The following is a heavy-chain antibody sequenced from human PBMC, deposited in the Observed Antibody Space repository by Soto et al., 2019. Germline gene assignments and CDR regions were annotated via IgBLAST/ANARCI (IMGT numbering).Heavy chain of an antibody. CDR2: IWYDGSKK. D-gene: IGHD3-10*01. Sequence: QVHLVESGGGVVQPGRSLRLSCAASGFIFSNYGMHWVRQAPGKGLEGVEVIWYDGSKKYHADSVKGRFTISRDNAMNTLHLQMNSLRVEDTAVYYFFRGGLGSYHFDHLGQGTLVTLSS. CDR1: GFIFSNYG. CDR3: FRGGLGSYHFDH. V-gene: IGHV3-33*01. J-gene: IGHJ4*02.